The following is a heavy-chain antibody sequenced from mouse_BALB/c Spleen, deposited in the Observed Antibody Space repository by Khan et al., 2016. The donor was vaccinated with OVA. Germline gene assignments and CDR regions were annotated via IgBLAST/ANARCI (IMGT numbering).Heavy chain of an antibody. CDR3: ARRGRRWYLDD. CDR2: INPSTGYT. CDR1: GYTFINYW. J-gene: IGHJ2*01. Sequence: VKLQESGAELAKPGASVKMSCKASGYTFINYWILWVKQRPGQGLEWIGYINPSTGYTEYNQNFKDKATLTSDKSSSTAYMQLSSLTSEDSAVYYWARRGRRWYLDDWGQGTTLTVSS. V-gene: IGHV1-7*01.